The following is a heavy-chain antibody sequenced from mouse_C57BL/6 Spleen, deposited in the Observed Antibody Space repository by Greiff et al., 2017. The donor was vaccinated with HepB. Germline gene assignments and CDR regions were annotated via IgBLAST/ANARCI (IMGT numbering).Heavy chain of an antibody. V-gene: IGHV1-15*01. D-gene: IGHD2-2*01. CDR3: TRWGSTMVSFDY. J-gene: IGHJ2*01. CDR2: IDPETGGT. Sequence: QVQLQQSGAELVRPGASVTLSCKASGYTFTDYEMHWVKQTPVHGLEWIGSIDPETGGTAYNQKFKGKVILTADNTSSTAYMELRSLTSEDSAVYDWTRWGSTMVSFDYWGQGTTLTVSS. CDR1: GYTFTDYE.